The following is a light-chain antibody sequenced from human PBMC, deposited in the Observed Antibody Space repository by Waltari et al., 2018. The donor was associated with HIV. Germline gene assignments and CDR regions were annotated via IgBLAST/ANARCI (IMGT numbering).Light chain of an antibody. CDR3: SSYSDTTTLYV. V-gene: IGLV2-14*01. CDR1: STAVCDYAY. J-gene: IGLJ1*01. Sequence: QSALTQPASVSGSPGQSITLSCTGTSTAVCDYAYVSWYQQRPGNVPKHIISDVIKRPSGVSSRFSGSKSDITASLTISGLQAEDEADYYCSSYSDTTTLYVFGTGTKVNVL. CDR2: DVI.